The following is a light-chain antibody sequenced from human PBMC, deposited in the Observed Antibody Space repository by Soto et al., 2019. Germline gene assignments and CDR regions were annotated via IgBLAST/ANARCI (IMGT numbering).Light chain of an antibody. CDR3: HQYGSSPWT. CDR1: QSVSSSY. V-gene: IGKV3-20*01. CDR2: CAS. Sequence: EIVLTQSPGTLSLSPGERATLSCRASQSVSSSYLAWYQQKPGQAPRLLIHCASSRATGIPDRFSGSGSGTDFTLTIIRLEPEDFAVYYCHQYGSSPWTFGQGTKVDIK. J-gene: IGKJ1*01.